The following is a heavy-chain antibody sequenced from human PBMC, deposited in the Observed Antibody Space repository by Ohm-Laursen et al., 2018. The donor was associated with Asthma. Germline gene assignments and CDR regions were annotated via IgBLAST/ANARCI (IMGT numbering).Heavy chain of an antibody. CDR2: IYYSGST. J-gene: IGHJ4*02. V-gene: IGHV4-59*01. CDR3: ARDLAGYFDY. CDR1: GGSISSYY. D-gene: IGHD3-16*01. Sequence: SDTLSLTCPVSGGSISSYYWSWIRQPPGKGLEWIGYIYYSGSTNYDPSLTSRVTISLDTSKNQFSLKLSSVTAADTAVYYCARDLAGYFDYWGQGTLVTVSS.